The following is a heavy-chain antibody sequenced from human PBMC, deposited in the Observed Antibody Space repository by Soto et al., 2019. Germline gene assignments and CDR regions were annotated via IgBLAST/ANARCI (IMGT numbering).Heavy chain of an antibody. J-gene: IGHJ6*02. CDR1: GGSISSGYY. D-gene: IGHD3-3*01. Sequence: SETLSLTCTVSGGSISSGYYRGWIRQPPGKGLEWIGSIYHSGSTYYNPSLKSRVTISVDTSKNQFSLKLSSVTAADTAVYYCARDGRYYDFWSGYGGMDVWGQGTTVTVSS. V-gene: IGHV4-38-2*02. CDR3: ARDGRYYDFWSGYGGMDV. CDR2: IYHSGST.